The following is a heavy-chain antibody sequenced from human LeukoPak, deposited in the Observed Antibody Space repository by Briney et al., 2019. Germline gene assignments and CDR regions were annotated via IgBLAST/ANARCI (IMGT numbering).Heavy chain of an antibody. J-gene: IGHJ6*02. CDR1: GGSISSGSYY. Sequence: SETLSLTCTVSGGSISSGSYYWSWIRQPAGKGLEGIGRISTSGSTNYNPSLKRRVTISVDTSKNQFSVKLSSVPAADTAVYYCAREVGWNYLKGMDVWGQGTTVTVSS. CDR3: AREVGWNYLKGMDV. V-gene: IGHV4-61*02. CDR2: ISTSGST. D-gene: IGHD1-7*01.